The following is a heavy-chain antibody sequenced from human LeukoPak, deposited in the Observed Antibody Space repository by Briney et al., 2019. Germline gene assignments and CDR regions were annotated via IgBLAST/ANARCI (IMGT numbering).Heavy chain of an antibody. J-gene: IGHJ6*03. V-gene: IGHV3-23*05. Sequence: PGGSLPLTCAASGFTFSSYAMSWLRQAPGKGLAWVSVIYGSGWNINYADSVWGRFTISRDNPKNKLYLPMNSLTAEDAAVYLCSCAAYYCYYFYVWGKGTTVTVSS. D-gene: IGHD6-25*01. CDR2: IYGSGWNI. CDR1: GFTFSSYA. CDR3: SCAAYYCYYFYV.